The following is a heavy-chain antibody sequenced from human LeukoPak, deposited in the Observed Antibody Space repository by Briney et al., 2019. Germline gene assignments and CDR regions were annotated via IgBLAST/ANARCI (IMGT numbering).Heavy chain of an antibody. CDR2: ISGSGGST. CDR1: GFTFSSCA. J-gene: IGHJ4*02. CDR3: AKDGGLWVSAHWGDS. D-gene: IGHD7-27*01. Sequence: GGSLRLSCAASGFTFSSCAMSWVRQAPGKGLEWVSVISGSGGSTYYADSVKGRFTVSRDNSKNTLFLQMNSLRAEDTAVYYCAKDGGLWVSAHWGDSWGRGTLVTVSS. V-gene: IGHV3-23*01.